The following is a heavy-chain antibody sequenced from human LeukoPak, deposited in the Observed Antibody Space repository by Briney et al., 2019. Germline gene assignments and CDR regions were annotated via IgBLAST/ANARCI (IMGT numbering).Heavy chain of an antibody. CDR3: ARVSGYDWESFYDY. CDR1: GGSISSYY. CDR2: IYYSGST. J-gene: IGHJ4*02. D-gene: IGHD5-12*01. V-gene: IGHV4-59*01. Sequence: PSETLSLTCTVSGGSISSYYWSWIRQPPGKGLEWIGYIYYSGSTNYNPSLKSRVTISVDTSKRQFSLKLRSVTAADTAVYYCARVSGYDWESFYDYWGQGTLVTVSS.